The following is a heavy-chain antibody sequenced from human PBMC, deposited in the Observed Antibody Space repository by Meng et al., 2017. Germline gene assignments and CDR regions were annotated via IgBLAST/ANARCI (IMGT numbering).Heavy chain of an antibody. CDR2: IYYSGSN. Sequence: SETLSLTCTVSGGSISSYYWSWIRQPPGKGLEWIGYIYYSGSNNYNPSLKSRVTISVDTPKNQFSLKLSSVTAADTAVYYCARGSSGYYYKEYGMDVWGQGTTVTVSS. D-gene: IGHD6-19*01. J-gene: IGHJ6*02. CDR1: GGSISSYY. CDR3: ARGSSGYYYKEYGMDV. V-gene: IGHV4-59*01.